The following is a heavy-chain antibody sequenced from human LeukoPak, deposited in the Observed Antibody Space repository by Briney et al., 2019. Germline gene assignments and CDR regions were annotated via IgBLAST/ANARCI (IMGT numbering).Heavy chain of an antibody. D-gene: IGHD3-22*01. CDR2: IRYDGSNK. CDR3: AKGLRITMMLYYMDV. Sequence: PGGSLRLSCAASGFTFSSYGMHWVRQAPGKGLEWVAFIRYDGSNKYYADSVKGRFTISRDNSKNTLYLQMNSLRAEDTAVYYCAKGLRITMMLYYMDVWGKGTTVTISS. J-gene: IGHJ6*03. V-gene: IGHV3-30*02. CDR1: GFTFSSYG.